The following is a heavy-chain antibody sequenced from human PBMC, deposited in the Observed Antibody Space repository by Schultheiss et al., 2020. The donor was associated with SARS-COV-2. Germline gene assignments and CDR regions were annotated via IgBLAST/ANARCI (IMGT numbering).Heavy chain of an antibody. Sequence: GGSLRLSCAASGFTFSSYGMHWVRQAPGKGLEWVSVIYSGGSTYYADSVKGRFTISRDNAKNSLYLQMNSLRAEDTAVYYCARAVEMATIIRAFDIWGQGTMVTVSS. CDR1: GFTFSSYG. CDR3: ARAVEMATIIRAFDI. D-gene: IGHD5-24*01. J-gene: IGHJ3*02. V-gene: IGHV3-NL1*01. CDR2: IYSGGST.